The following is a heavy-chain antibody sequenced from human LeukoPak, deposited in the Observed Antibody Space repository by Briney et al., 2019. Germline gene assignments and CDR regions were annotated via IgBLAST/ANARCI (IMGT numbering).Heavy chain of an antibody. CDR1: GYTFIDYY. CDR2: INPIGGST. Sequence: RASVKVSCKASGYTFIDYYMHWVRQAPGQGLEWMGIINPIGGSTTFAQKFQGRVTMTRDTSTSTVYMELSSLRSEDTAVYYCARDPGGATTDIYYYYYGMDVWGQGTTVTVSS. J-gene: IGHJ6*02. CDR3: ARDPGGATTDIYYYYYGMDV. D-gene: IGHD1-26*01. V-gene: IGHV1-46*01.